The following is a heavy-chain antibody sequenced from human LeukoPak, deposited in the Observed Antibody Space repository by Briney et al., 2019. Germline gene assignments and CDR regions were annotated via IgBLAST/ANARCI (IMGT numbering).Heavy chain of an antibody. CDR2: IYPGDSDS. CDR3: ARPSGSDYYFDY. D-gene: IGHD3-10*01. CDR1: GYSFTSYW. J-gene: IGHJ4*02. Sequence: GESLKISCKGSGYSFTSYWLGWGRQLPGKGLEWLGIIYPGDSDSRYSPSFQGQVTISADKSISTAYLQWSSLKASDTAMYYCARPSGSDYYFDYWGQGTLVTVSS. V-gene: IGHV5-51*01.